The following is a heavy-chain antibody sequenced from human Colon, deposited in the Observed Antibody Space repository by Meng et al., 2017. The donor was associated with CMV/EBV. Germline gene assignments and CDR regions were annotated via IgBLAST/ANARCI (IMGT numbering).Heavy chain of an antibody. Sequence: LSLSCTVSGPSIISVGYYWSWIRQHPGKGLEWIGYIYYIETTYYNPSLKSRVTVSLDTSKNQFSLNLTSVTAADTAVYYCARTPDYWGQGIMVTVSS. CDR1: GPSIISVGYY. V-gene: IGHV4-31*03. CDR2: IYYIETT. J-gene: IGHJ4*02. CDR3: ARTPDY.